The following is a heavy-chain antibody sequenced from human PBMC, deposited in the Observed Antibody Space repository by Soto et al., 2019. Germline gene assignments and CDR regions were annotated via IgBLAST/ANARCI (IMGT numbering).Heavy chain of an antibody. Sequence: QLQLQESGPGLVKPSETLSLTCTVSGGSISSSSYYWGWIRQPPGKGLEWIGSIYSSGSTYYNPSLKSRVTIAVDTSKNQFSLKLSSVTAADTAVYYCAKYSSSSSDYWGQGTLVTVSS. CDR1: GGSISSSSYY. V-gene: IGHV4-39*01. CDR3: AKYSSSSSDY. CDR2: IYSSGST. J-gene: IGHJ4*02. D-gene: IGHD6-6*01.